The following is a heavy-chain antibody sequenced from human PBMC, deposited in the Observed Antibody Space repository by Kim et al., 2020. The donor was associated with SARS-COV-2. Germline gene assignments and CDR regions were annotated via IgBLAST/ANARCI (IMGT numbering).Heavy chain of an antibody. CDR2: ISGSGGST. CDR3: AKDRVWIQLWLSYYYGMDV. D-gene: IGHD5-18*01. Sequence: GGSLRLSCAASGFTFSSYAMSWVRQAPGKGLEWVSAISGSGGSTYYADSVKGRFTISRDNSKNTLYLQMNSLRAEDTAVYYYAKDRVWIQLWLSYYYGMDVWGQGTTVTVSS. CDR1: GFTFSSYA. V-gene: IGHV3-23*01. J-gene: IGHJ6*02.